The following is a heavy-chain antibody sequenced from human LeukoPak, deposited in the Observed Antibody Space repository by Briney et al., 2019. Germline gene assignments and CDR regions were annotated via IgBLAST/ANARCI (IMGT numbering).Heavy chain of an antibody. V-gene: IGHV3-33*08. CDR3: AGGRIETTAIPTWFDP. D-gene: IGHD4-17*01. CDR1: GFTFSSYA. CDR2: IWYDGSNK. Sequence: QPGGSLRLSCAASGFTFSSYAMSWVRQAPGKGLEWVAVIWYDGSNKYYADSVKGRFTISRDNSKNTLYLQMNSLRAEDTAVYYCAGGRIETTAIPTWFDPWGQGTLVTVSS. J-gene: IGHJ5*02.